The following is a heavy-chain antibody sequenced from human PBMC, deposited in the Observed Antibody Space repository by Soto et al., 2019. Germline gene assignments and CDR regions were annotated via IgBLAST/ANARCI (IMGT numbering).Heavy chain of an antibody. Sequence: GGSLRLSCASSGLTFSSYAMVWVRQTPAKGLEWVAIIGASGSSTDYLDSVKGRFTISRDNSRNILFLQMNSLRAGDTAIYYCASATTPTEYWGQGTQVTVSS. CDR1: GLTFSSYA. CDR2: IGASGSST. J-gene: IGHJ4*02. V-gene: IGHV3-23*01. D-gene: IGHD4-17*01. CDR3: ASATTPTEY.